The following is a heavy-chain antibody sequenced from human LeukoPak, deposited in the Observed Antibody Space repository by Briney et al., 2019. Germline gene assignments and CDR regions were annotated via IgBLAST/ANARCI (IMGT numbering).Heavy chain of an antibody. J-gene: IGHJ4*02. CDR2: IYHSGST. V-gene: IGHV4-30-2*05. D-gene: IGHD6-19*01. Sequence: SETLSLTCAVSGGSISSGGYSWSWIRQPPGKGLEWIGYIYHSGSTYYNPSLKSRVTISVDTSKNQFSLKLSSVTAADTAVYYCARGPYSSGWYEGPDYWGQGTLVTVSS. CDR1: GGSISSGGYS. CDR3: ARGPYSSGWYEGPDY.